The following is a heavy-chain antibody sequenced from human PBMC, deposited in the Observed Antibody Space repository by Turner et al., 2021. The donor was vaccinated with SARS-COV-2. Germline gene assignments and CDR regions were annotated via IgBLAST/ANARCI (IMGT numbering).Heavy chain of an antibody. Sequence: QVQLVESGGGVVQPGRSLRPSRAASGFTFCSYAMHWVRQAPGKGLECVAVISYDGSNKYYADSVKGRFTISRDNSKNTLYLQMNSLRAEDTAVYYCAKDSGILTGYGYYYYGMDVWGQGTTVTVSS. CDR3: AKDSGILTGYGYYYYGMDV. D-gene: IGHD3-9*01. CDR2: ISYDGSNK. J-gene: IGHJ6*02. V-gene: IGHV3-30*04. CDR1: GFTFCSYA.